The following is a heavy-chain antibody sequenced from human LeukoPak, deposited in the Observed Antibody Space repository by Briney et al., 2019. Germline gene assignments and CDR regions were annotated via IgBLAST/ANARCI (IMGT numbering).Heavy chain of an antibody. J-gene: IGHJ4*02. CDR2: IHHGGSA. D-gene: IGHD3-10*01. V-gene: IGHV4-4*02. CDR1: RGSISVTNW. CDR3: AREGLGESYLDY. Sequence: SETLSLTCTVSRGSISVTNWWTWVRQSPGRGLEWIAEIHHGGSANYNPSLESRVTISVDKSKSQLYLRLSSVTTADTAVYYCAREGLGESYLDYWGRGILVTVSS.